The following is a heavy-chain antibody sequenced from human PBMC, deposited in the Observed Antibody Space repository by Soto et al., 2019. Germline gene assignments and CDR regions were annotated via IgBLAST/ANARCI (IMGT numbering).Heavy chain of an antibody. J-gene: IGHJ6*02. CDR1: GGPIRSYNW. Sequence: VQLQESGPGLVEPAGTLSLTCAVSGGPIRSYNWWSWVRQPPGKGLEWIGEIHHDGGTNYNTSLKSRVTISVDNAKNHLSLNLNSVTAADAAIYYCARMRYSYYALDVWGQGTTVTVSS. CDR3: ARMRYSYYALDV. V-gene: IGHV4-4*02. CDR2: IHHDGGT.